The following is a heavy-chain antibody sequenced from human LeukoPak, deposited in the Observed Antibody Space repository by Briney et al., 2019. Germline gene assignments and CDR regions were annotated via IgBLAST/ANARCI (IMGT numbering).Heavy chain of an antibody. CDR3: ARDGDYWGRVARWGY. CDR1: GFTFSTSG. J-gene: IGHJ4*02. D-gene: IGHD4-17*01. CDR2: IQYDDSEK. Sequence: PGGSLRLSCAASGFTFSTSGMHWVRQAPGKGLEWVAFIQYDDSEKYYADSVKGRCTISRDNSKNTVYLQMNSLRAEDTAVYYCARDGDYWGRVARWGYWGQGTLVTVSS. V-gene: IGHV3-30*02.